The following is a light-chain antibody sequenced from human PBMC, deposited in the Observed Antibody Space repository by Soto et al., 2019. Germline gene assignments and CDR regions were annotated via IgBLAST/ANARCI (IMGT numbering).Light chain of an antibody. J-gene: IGKJ5*01. CDR1: ESIYDN. CDR3: HQRYNWPPVT. Sequence: EIVLTQSPATLSLSPGERATLSCRASESIYDNLAWYQQKPGQAPRLLIYDVSNRATGIPARFSGSGSGTDFSLTISSLEPEAFAVYYCHQRYNWPPVTFGQGTRLEIK. V-gene: IGKV3-11*01. CDR2: DVS.